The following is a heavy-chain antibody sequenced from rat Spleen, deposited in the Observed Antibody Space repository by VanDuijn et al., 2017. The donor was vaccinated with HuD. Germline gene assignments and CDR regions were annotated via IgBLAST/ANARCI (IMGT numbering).Heavy chain of an antibody. J-gene: IGHJ2*01. CDR2: ITNTGGST. V-gene: IGHV5-25*01. CDR1: GFTFSNCD. Sequence: EVQLVESGGGLVQPGRSMKLSCVASGFTFSNCDMAWVRQAPTKGLEWVATITNTGGSTYYPDSVKGRFTISRDNAKSTLSLQMDSLRSEDTATYYCARRHYGYTDYFDYWGQGVMVTVSS. CDR3: ARRHYGYTDYFDY. D-gene: IGHD1-9*01.